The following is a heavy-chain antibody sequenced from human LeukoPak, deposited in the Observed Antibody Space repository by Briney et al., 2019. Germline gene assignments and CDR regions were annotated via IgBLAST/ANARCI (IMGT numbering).Heavy chain of an antibody. CDR3: AKDNDYYMDV. CDR1: GFTFKSYS. CDR2: ISFDETKK. V-gene: IGHV3-30*04. Sequence: GGSLRLSCAASGFTFKSYSIYWVRQAPGKGLEWVAVISFDETKKYYADSVKGRFTISRDNSKNSLYLQMNSLRTEDTALYYCAKDNDYYMDVWGKGTTVTISS. J-gene: IGHJ6*03. D-gene: IGHD2-8*01.